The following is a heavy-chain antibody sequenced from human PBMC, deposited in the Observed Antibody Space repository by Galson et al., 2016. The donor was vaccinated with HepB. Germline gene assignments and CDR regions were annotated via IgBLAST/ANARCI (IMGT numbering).Heavy chain of an antibody. V-gene: IGHV3-64D*06. CDR3: VKSNLAAPGGFYGMDV. D-gene: IGHD6-13*01. CDR2: ITTNGDDT. Sequence: SLRLSCAASGFSFSSYPMHWVRQAPGKGLAYVSGITTNGDDTKYADSVKGRFTIFRDNSKNTLYLQMRSLRAEDTAVYYCVKSNLAAPGGFYGMDVWGQGTTVTVSS. CDR1: GFSFSSYP. J-gene: IGHJ6*02.